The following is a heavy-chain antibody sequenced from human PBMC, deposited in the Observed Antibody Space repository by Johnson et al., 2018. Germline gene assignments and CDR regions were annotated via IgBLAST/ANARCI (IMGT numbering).Heavy chain of an antibody. CDR3: AKNLKSGTYVRAEYCQH. Sequence: VQLVETGGGLVQPGGSRSLACAASGFTSSTYAMNWVRKAPGKGLKCASTMSRSNSSPYYEASVKGRFTISRDNSTNIRYLQMTSLRAEDTAIYYCAKNLKSGTYVRAEYCQHWGQGTRVTVSS. D-gene: IGHD1-26*01. J-gene: IGHJ1*01. CDR1: GFTSSTYA. V-gene: IGHV3-23*04. CDR2: MSRSNSSP.